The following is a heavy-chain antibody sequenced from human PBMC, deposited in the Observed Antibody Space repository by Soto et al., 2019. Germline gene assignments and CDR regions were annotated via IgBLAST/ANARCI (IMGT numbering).Heavy chain of an antibody. Sequence: SETLSLTCTVSGGSISSYYWSWIRQPPGKGLEWIGCIYYSGSTNYNPSLKSRVTISVDTSKNQFSLKLSSVTAADTAVYYCARDRYCGGDCYSIWGQGTLVTVSS. CDR1: GGSISSYY. CDR3: ARDRYCGGDCYSI. J-gene: IGHJ4*02. D-gene: IGHD2-21*02. CDR2: IYYSGST. V-gene: IGHV4-59*01.